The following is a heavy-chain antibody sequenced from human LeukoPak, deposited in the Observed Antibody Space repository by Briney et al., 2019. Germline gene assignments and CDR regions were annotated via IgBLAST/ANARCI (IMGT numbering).Heavy chain of an antibody. D-gene: IGHD3-10*01. V-gene: IGHV3-21*01. CDR2: ISGSSDAI. CDR1: GFTFSDYG. Sequence: GGSLRLSCATSGFTFSDYGMNWVRQAPGKGLEWVSAISGSSDAIYYADSVKGRFTISRDNAKKSLYLQMNSLRAEDTAVYYCARVITSLNNWFDPWGQGTLVTVSS. CDR3: ARVITSLNNWFDP. J-gene: IGHJ5*02.